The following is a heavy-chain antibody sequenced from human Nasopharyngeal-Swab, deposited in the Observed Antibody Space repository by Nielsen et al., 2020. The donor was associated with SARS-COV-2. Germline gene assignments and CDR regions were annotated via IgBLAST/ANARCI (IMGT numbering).Heavy chain of an antibody. Sequence: GESLKISCAASGFPFRNYYMTWVRQPPGKGLEWVANIKQGGSEQFYVDSVKGRFTISRDDAKNSVYLQMNSLRAEDTAAYYCARESVVTGMDDATDIWGQGTMVTVSS. J-gene: IGHJ3*02. CDR2: IKQGGSEQ. V-gene: IGHV3-7*04. CDR3: ARESVVTGMDDATDI. D-gene: IGHD2-21*02. CDR1: GFPFRNYY.